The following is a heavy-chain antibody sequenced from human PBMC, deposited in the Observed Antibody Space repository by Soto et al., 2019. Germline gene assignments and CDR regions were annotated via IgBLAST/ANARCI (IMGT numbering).Heavy chain of an antibody. CDR3: ARGNMDV. Sequence: QVQLVESGGGVVQPGRSLRLSCAASGFSFNLFTFHCVRQAPGRGLEWVAVVSHVGDNKFYADSVKGRFTISRDDSKNMLYLQMNSLRVDDTALYYCARGNMDVWGQGITVTVSS. J-gene: IGHJ6*02. CDR1: GFSFNLFT. V-gene: IGHV3-30-3*01. CDR2: VSHVGDNK.